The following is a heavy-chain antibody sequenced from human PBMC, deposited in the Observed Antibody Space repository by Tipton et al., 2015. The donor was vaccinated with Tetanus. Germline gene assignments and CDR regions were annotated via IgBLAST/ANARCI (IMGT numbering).Heavy chain of an antibody. CDR3: ARGSGWADF. J-gene: IGHJ4*02. D-gene: IGHD6-19*01. CDR1: GGSFSSFY. Sequence: TLSLTCAVSGGSFSSFYWSWIRQPPGKGLEWIGYIYYSGSTYYNPSLKSRVTISVDTSKNQFSLRLSSVTAADTAVYYCARGSGWADFWGQGTQVTVSS. CDR2: IYYSGST. V-gene: IGHV4-59*06.